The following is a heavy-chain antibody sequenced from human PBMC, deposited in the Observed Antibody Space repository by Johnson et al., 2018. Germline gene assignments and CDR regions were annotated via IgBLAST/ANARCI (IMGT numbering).Heavy chain of an antibody. CDR3: ARDIGDYYYYYMDV. D-gene: IGHD3-10*01. V-gene: IGHV3-7*01. J-gene: IGHJ6*03. CDR2: IKQDGSEK. Sequence: VQLVESGGGVVQPGRSLRLSCAASGFTFSSYGMHWVRQAPGKGLEWVANIKQDGSEKYYVDSVKGRFTISRDNAKNSLYLQMNSRRAEDTAVYYCARDIGDYYYYYMDVWGKGTTVTVSS. CDR1: GFTFSSYG.